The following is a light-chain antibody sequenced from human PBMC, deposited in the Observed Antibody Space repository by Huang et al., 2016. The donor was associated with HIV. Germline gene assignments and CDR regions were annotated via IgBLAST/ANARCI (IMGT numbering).Light chain of an antibody. CDR1: QSIKKY. Sequence: DIQMTQSPSSLSASVGVRVTITCRASQSIKKYLNWYQQKPGKAPKLLIYGASSLQSGVPSRFSGSGSGTDFTLTISSLQPEDFATYSCQQSYSTLLFTFGPGTKVDI. CDR2: GAS. J-gene: IGKJ3*01. V-gene: IGKV1-39*01. CDR3: QQSYSTLLFT.